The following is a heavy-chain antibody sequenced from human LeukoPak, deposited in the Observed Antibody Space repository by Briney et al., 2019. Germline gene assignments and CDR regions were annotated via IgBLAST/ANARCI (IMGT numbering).Heavy chain of an antibody. CDR1: GGSISSGGYY. Sequence: PSQTLSLTCTVSGGSISSGGYYWSWIRQHPGKGLEWIGYIYYSGSTYYNPSLKSRVIISVDTSKNQFSLKLSSVTAADTAVYYCARVLPHRHLRYGYYGRRGYAFDIWGQGTMVTVSP. CDR3: ARVLPHRHLRYGYYGRRGYAFDI. J-gene: IGHJ3*02. CDR2: IYYSGST. V-gene: IGHV4-31*03. D-gene: IGHD4-17*01.